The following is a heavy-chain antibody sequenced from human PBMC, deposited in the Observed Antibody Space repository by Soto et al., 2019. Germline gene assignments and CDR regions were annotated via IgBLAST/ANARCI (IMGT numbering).Heavy chain of an antibody. D-gene: IGHD4-17*01. CDR1: GDSINNGDCY. Sequence: QVQLQESGPGLVKPSQTLSLTCTVSGDSINNGDCYWSWLRQLPGKGLEWIGYIYYSGTKYYNPSLKSRVSMSVDTSKNQFSLNLTSVTGADTAVYYCAREKEDDSGDYNAFDIWGQGTVVTVSS. CDR2: IYYSGTK. J-gene: IGHJ3*02. V-gene: IGHV4-31*03. CDR3: AREKEDDSGDYNAFDI.